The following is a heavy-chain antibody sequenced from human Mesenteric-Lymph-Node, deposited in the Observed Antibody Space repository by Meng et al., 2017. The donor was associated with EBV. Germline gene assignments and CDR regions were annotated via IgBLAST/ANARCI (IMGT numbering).Heavy chain of an antibody. J-gene: IGHJ5*02. V-gene: IGHV4-34*01. CDR1: GGSFSGYY. Sequence: QVHLHEWGAGLLKPSEPLSLTCAVYGGSFSGYYWTWIRQSPGKGLEWIGESNQSGSTSYNPSLKSRVTISVDTSQNQFSLKLSSVTAADTAVYYCARGKTVGRSPWFDPWGQGTLVTVSS. CDR3: ARGKTVGRSPWFDP. CDR2: SNQSGST. D-gene: IGHD4-11*01.